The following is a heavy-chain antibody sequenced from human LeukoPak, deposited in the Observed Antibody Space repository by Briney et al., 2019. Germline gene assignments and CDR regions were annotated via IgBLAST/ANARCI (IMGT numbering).Heavy chain of an antibody. CDR1: GFTFTNYA. CDR3: AKEYSSSFLPVVDY. CDR2: TSATGGST. J-gene: IGHJ4*02. D-gene: IGHD6-13*01. Sequence: GGSLRLSCAASGFTFTNYAMSWVRQAPGKGLEWVSDTSATGGSTFYADSVKGRFTISRDNSKNTLYLLMNSLRAEDTAVYYCAKEYSSSFLPVVDYWGQGTLVTVSS. V-gene: IGHV3-23*01.